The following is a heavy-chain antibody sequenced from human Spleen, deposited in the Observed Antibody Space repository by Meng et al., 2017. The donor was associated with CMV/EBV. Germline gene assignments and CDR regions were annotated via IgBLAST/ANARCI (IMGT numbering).Heavy chain of an antibody. CDR1: EFTFSSYA. Sequence: GGSLRLSCAASEFTFSSYAMSWVRQAPGRGLAWVSAITASGGSTYYADSVKGRFTVSRDNSKNTLYLQMNSLRAEDTAVYYCAIAFSASWYREYYDDWGQGTLVTVSS. D-gene: IGHD6-13*01. CDR2: ITASGGST. V-gene: IGHV3-23*01. J-gene: IGHJ4*01. CDR3: AIAFSASWYREYYDD.